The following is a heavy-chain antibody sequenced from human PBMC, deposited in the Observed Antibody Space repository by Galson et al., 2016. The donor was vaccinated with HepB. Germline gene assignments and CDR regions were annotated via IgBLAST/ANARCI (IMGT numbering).Heavy chain of an antibody. D-gene: IGHD5-18*01. CDR2: ISSDGDTK. CDR3: ASDPRQWQRGYNYGFEY. J-gene: IGHJ4*02. Sequence: SLRLSCAASGFTFSTYGMHWVRQAPGKGLEWVAVISSDGDTKYHADSVKGRFTISRANSKNTLYLQMHRLRFEDTAVYYCASDPRQWQRGYNYGFEYWGQGTLVSVSS. V-gene: IGHV3-30*03. CDR1: GFTFSTYG.